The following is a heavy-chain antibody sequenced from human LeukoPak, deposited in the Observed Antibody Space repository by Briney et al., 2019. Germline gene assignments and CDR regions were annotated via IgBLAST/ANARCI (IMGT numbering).Heavy chain of an antibody. Sequence: PGGSLRLSCAASGFTFSSYWMHWVRQAPGKGLVWVSRINSDGSSTSYADSVKGRFTISRDNAKNTLYLQMNSLRAEDTAVYYCARSRWSVVVINSGVPYYFDYWGQGTLVTVSS. CDR3: ARSRWSVVVINSGVPYYFDY. V-gene: IGHV3-74*01. CDR1: GFTFSSYW. CDR2: INSDGSST. D-gene: IGHD3-22*01. J-gene: IGHJ4*02.